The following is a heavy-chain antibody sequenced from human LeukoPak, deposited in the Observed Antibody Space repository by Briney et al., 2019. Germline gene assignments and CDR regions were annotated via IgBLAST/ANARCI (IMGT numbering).Heavy chain of an antibody. Sequence: GGTLRLSCADSGFTFSNYGMSWVRQAPGKGLEWVSGVSNSGVSTYYADSVKGRFTISRDNSKNTLNLHMNSLRADDTAVYHCAKAGSSWSYYFDYWGQGTLVTVSS. V-gene: IGHV3-23*01. D-gene: IGHD6-13*01. CDR2: VSNSGVST. CDR3: AKAGSSWSYYFDY. CDR1: GFTFSNYG. J-gene: IGHJ4*02.